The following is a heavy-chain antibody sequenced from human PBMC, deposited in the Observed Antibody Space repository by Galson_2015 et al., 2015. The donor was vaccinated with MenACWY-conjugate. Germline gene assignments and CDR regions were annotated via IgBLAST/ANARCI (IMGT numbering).Heavy chain of an antibody. D-gene: IGHD3-10*01. J-gene: IGHJ6*02. CDR2: INYSGST. V-gene: IGHV4-39*07. CDR1: DDSLHGTTFY. Sequence: ETLSLTCTVSDDSLHGTTFYWGWIRQPPGKGLEWIGSINYSGSTYYKPSLKSRVAISLDTPKKQFSLNLYSVTAADTAIYYCARDVRAGYGELWDVWGQGTTVTVSS. CDR3: ARDVRAGYGELWDV.